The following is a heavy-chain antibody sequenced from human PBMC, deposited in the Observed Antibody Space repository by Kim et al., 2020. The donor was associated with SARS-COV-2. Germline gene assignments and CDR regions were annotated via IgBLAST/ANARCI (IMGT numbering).Heavy chain of an antibody. CDR2: IYYSGST. J-gene: IGHJ5*02. D-gene: IGHD6-13*01. CDR1: GGSISSSSYY. Sequence: SETLSLTCTVCGGSISSSSYYWGWIRQPPGKGLEWIGSIYYSGSTYYNPSLKSRVTISVDTSKNQFSLKLSSVTAADTAVYYCARLGIAAAGTINWFDPWGQGTLVTVSS. V-gene: IGHV4-39*01. CDR3: ARLGIAAAGTINWFDP.